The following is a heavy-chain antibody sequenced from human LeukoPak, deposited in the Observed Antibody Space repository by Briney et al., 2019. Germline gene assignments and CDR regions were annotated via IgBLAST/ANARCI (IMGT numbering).Heavy chain of an antibody. J-gene: IGHJ5*02. Sequence: DSVKVSCKASGYTFTSYYMHWVRQAPGQGLEWMGIINPSGGSTSYAQKFQGRVTMTRDTSTSTVYMELSSLRSEDTAVYYCAIDILTGYQSKNWFDPWGQGTLVTVSS. V-gene: IGHV1-46*01. CDR3: AIDILTGYQSKNWFDP. CDR1: GYTFTSYY. CDR2: INPSGGST. D-gene: IGHD3-9*01.